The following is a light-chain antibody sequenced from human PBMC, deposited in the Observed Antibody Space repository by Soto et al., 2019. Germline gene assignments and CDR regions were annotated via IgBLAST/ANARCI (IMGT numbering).Light chain of an antibody. J-gene: IGLJ2*01. Sequence: QSVLTQPASVSGSPGQSITISCTGTTSDVGGYNFVSWYQHHPGKAPKLMVFDVNNRPSGVSNRFSGSKSGNTASLTISGLQAEEEADYYCSSYAITDTVVFGGGTQLTVL. CDR2: DVN. CDR3: SSYAITDTVV. CDR1: TSDVGGYNF. V-gene: IGLV2-14*03.